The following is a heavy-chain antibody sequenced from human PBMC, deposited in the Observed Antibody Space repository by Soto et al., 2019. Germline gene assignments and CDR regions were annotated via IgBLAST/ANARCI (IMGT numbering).Heavy chain of an antibody. CDR3: ARALSHDAFDI. CDR2: IIPSVGTA. Sequence: ASVKVSCKASGGTFSSYAISWVRQAPGQGLEWMGGIIPSVGTASYAQKFQGRVTMTTDASTSTAYMELSSLRSEDTAVYYCARALSHDAFDIWGQGTMVTVSS. V-gene: IGHV1-69*05. CDR1: GGTFSSYA. D-gene: IGHD3-10*01. J-gene: IGHJ3*02.